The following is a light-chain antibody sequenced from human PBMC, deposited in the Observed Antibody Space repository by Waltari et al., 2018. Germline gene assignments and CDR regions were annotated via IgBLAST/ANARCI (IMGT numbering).Light chain of an antibody. J-gene: IGLJ1*01. CDR3: NSFTTSATHV. Sequence: QSALTQPASVSGSPGQSIAISCTGTRRDIGAYNHVHWYQQHPGKAPKLIIYEVSNRPSGVSTRFSGSKSGNTASLTISGLQAEDEADYYCNSFTTSATHVFGTGTKVSVL. CDR2: EVS. V-gene: IGLV2-14*01. CDR1: RRDIGAYNH.